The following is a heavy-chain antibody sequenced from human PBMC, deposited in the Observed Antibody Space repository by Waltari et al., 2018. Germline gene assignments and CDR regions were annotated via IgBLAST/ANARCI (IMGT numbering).Heavy chain of an antibody. CDR3: ARESTAMLDYYFDY. CDR1: GGSISSYY. J-gene: IGHJ4*02. CDR2: IYYSGST. Sequence: QVQLQESGPGLVKPSETLSLTCTVSGGSISSYYWSWIRPPPGKGLEWIGYIYYSGSTNYNPSLKSRVTISVDTSKNQFSLKLSSVTAADTAVYYCARESTAMLDYYFDYWGQGTLVTVSS. V-gene: IGHV4-59*01. D-gene: IGHD5-18*01.